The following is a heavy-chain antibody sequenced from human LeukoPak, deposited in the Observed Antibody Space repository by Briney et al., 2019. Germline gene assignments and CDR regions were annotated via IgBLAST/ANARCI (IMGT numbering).Heavy chain of an antibody. Sequence: SETLSLTCAAYGGSFSGYYWSWIRQPPGEGLEWIGEINHSGSTGYNPSLKSRITISVDMSKNQFSLKLSSVTAADTAIYYCARLGGSGSYTIDYWGQGTLVTVSS. V-gene: IGHV4-34*01. D-gene: IGHD3-10*01. J-gene: IGHJ4*02. CDR2: INHSGST. CDR1: GGSFSGYY. CDR3: ARLGGSGSYTIDY.